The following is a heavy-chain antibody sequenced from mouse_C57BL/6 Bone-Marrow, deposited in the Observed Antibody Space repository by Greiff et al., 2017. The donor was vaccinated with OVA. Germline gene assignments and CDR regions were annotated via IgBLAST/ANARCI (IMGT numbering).Heavy chain of an antibody. CDR2: INPGSGGT. CDR3: ARSPLLRFDC. J-gene: IGHJ2*01. V-gene: IGHV1-54*01. CDR1: GYAFTNYL. D-gene: IGHD1-2*01. Sequence: QVQLQQSGAELVRPGTSVKVSCKASGYAFTNYLIEWVKQRPGQGLEWIGVINPGSGGTNYNEKFKGKATLTADKSSSTAYMQLSSLTSEDSAVYFCARSPLLRFDCWGQGTTLTVSS.